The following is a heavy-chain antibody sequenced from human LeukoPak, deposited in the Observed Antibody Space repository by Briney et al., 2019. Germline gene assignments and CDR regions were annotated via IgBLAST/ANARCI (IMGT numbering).Heavy chain of an antibody. V-gene: IGHV3-74*01. J-gene: IGHJ4*02. CDR2: ISGDGSTT. CDR1: GFTFSNYL. Sequence: GGSLRLSCEASGFTFSNYLMHWVRKAPGKGLVWVSRISGDGSTTTYADSVKGRFTSSRDNAKNTLYLQMNSLGVEDTAVYYCAREVVGLAFDYWGQGTLATVSS. CDR3: AREVVGLAFDY. D-gene: IGHD1-26*01.